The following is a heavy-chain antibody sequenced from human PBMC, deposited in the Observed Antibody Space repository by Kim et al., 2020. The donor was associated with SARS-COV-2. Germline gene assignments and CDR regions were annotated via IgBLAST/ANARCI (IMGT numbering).Heavy chain of an antibody. CDR3: ARGVGYGSGSYIDH. Sequence: SETLSLTCTVSGYSLSSDYYWGWIRQPPGKGLECIVSIYHSGSTYYNPSLKSRVIISVDTSKNWFSLKLSTVTAADTAVYYCARGVGYGSGSYIDHWGQGILDTVSS. D-gene: IGHD3-10*01. J-gene: IGHJ4*02. CDR2: IYHSGST. CDR1: GYSLSSDYY. V-gene: IGHV4-38-2*02.